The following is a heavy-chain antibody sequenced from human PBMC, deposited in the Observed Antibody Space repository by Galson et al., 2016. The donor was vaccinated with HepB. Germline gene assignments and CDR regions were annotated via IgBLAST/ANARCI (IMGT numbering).Heavy chain of an antibody. CDR2: ISHDGSLK. J-gene: IGHJ5*02. CDR3: AKAMAAARTNWFDP. CDR1: GSTFRNYG. V-gene: IGHV3-30*18. D-gene: IGHD6-13*01. Sequence: SLRLSCAASGSTFRNYGMHWVRQAPGQGLEWVAIISHDGSLKFYADSVKGRFTISRDNSKNTLYLQMNSLRPEDTAIYYCAKAMAAARTNWFDPWGQGVLVTVSS.